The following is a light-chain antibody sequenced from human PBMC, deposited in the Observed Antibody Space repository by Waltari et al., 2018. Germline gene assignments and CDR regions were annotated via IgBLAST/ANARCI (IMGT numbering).Light chain of an antibody. CDR2: GAS. CDR3: QKYDSPPRT. V-gene: IGKV1-27*01. CDR1: QDINNH. Sequence: DIQMTQSPSSLSAPVGDRVPISCRASQDINNHLAWYQQEPGKVPTLLIYGASTLQPGVPSRFSGSGSGTDFNLTVSSLQPEDVGIYYCQKYDSPPRTFGQGTKVEI. J-gene: IGKJ1*01.